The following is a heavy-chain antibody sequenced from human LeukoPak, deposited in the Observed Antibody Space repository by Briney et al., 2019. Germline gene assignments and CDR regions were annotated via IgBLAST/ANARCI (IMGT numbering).Heavy chain of an antibody. J-gene: IGHJ4*02. CDR1: GFTFSSYS. Sequence: PGGSLRLSCAASGFTFSSYSMNWVRQAPGKGLEWVSSISSSSSYIYYADSVKGRFTISRDNAKNSLYLQMNSLRVEDTAFYYCAKDNRWHYTSGPNPDSLHWGQGALVTVSS. D-gene: IGHD6-19*01. V-gene: IGHV3-21*04. CDR2: ISSSSSYI. CDR3: AKDNRWHYTSGPNPDSLH.